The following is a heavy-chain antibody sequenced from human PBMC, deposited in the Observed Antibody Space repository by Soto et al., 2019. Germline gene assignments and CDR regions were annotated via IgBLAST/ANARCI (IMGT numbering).Heavy chain of an antibody. CDR3: ARRYGYSFDY. J-gene: IGHJ4*02. D-gene: IGHD1-1*01. Sequence: SETLSLTCTVSGGSISSGGYYWSWIRQHPGEGLEWIGSISYSGSTYSNPSLKSRVTISIDTSKTQFFLKLTSVTAADTAVYYCARRYGYSFDYWGQGTLVTVSS. CDR2: ISYSGST. V-gene: IGHV4-31*03. CDR1: GGSISSGGYY.